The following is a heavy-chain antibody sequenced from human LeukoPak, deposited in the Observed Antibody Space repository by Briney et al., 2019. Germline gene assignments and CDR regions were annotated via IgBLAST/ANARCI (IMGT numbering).Heavy chain of an antibody. CDR3: ARLLATWDYYYMDV. D-gene: IGHD2/OR15-2a*01. CDR1: EFTFSKFP. CDR2: ISASGDVT. V-gene: IGHV3-23*01. Sequence: PGGSLRLSCAASEFTFSKFPMGWVRQAPGRGLEWVSAISASGDVTFHADSVRGRFTISRDNAKNSVYLQMNSLRDEDTAVYFCARLLATWDYYYMDVWGKGTTVTVSS. J-gene: IGHJ6*03.